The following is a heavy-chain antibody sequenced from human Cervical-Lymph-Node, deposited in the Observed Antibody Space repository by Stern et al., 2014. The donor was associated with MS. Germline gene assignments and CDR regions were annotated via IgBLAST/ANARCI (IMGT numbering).Heavy chain of an antibody. J-gene: IGHJ5*02. CDR3: ARVGGQWLSLIDP. V-gene: IGHV4-59*01. CDR1: GGSISSYY. Sequence: VQLEESGPGLVKPSETLSLTCTVSGGSISSYYLSWIRQPPGKGMEWIGYIYYSGSTHYNPPLKRRVTISVDTSKKQCSLKLSSVTAADTAVYYCARVGGQWLSLIDPWGQGTLVTVSS. D-gene: IGHD6-19*01. CDR2: IYYSGST.